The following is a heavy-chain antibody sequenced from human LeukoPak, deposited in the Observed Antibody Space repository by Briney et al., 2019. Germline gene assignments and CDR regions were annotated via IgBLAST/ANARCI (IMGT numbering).Heavy chain of an antibody. CDR3: ARDSVAGPWYFDL. J-gene: IGHJ2*01. D-gene: IGHD6-19*01. Sequence: GASVTVSCKASGYTFTSYYMHWVRQAPGQGLEWMGIIRPSGGSTSYAQKFQGRVTLTRDTSTTTVYMELSSLRSEDTAVYYCARDSVAGPWYFDLWGRGTLVTVSS. CDR2: IRPSGGST. CDR1: GYTFTSYY. V-gene: IGHV1-46*01.